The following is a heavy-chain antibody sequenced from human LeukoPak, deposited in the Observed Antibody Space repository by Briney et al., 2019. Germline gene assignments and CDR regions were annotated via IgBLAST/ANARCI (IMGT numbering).Heavy chain of an antibody. V-gene: IGHV3-73*01. CDR1: GFTFSGSA. D-gene: IGHD6-13*01. J-gene: IGHJ4*02. Sequence: GGSLRLSCAASGFTFSGSAMHWVRQASGKGLEWVGRIRSKANSYATAYAASVKGRFTISRDDSKNTAYLQMNSLKTEDTAVYYCAKDERGIAAAGAIDYWGQGTLVTVSS. CDR2: IRSKANSYAT. CDR3: AKDERGIAAAGAIDY.